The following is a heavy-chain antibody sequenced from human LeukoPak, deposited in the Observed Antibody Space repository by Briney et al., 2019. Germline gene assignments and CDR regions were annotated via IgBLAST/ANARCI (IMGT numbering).Heavy chain of an antibody. CDR2: MSAYNGDT. D-gene: IGHD3-10*01. J-gene: IGHJ5*02. CDR3: ARASITMLRGVLDP. V-gene: IGHV1-18*04. CDR1: GDTFTSYG. Sequence: GPSVRVSCKASGDTFTSYGISWVRQAPGPGLEGMGGMSAYNGDTNYAQTPQARVTMTTDTSTTTAYMELRSLRSDDPAVYYCARASITMLRGVLDPWGQGTLVTVSS.